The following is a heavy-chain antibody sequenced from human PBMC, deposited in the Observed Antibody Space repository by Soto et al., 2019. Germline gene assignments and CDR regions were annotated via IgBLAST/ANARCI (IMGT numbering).Heavy chain of an antibody. D-gene: IGHD5-12*01. Sequence: QVQLVESGGGVVQPGGPRRLPCEASGFRLSTYAMHGFPQAPARGLEWVAVISYDGSNKYHADSVEGRFTISRDNSRNTLYLQMNSLRLDDTAVYYCAKDAPRYSGFDFSQWGQGTLVTVSS. V-gene: IGHV3-30*18. CDR3: AKDAPRYSGFDFSQ. CDR1: GFRLSTYA. J-gene: IGHJ4*02. CDR2: ISYDGSNK.